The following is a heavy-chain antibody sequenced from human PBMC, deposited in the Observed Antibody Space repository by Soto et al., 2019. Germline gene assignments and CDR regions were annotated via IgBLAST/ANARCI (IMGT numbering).Heavy chain of an antibody. V-gene: IGHV4-31*03. J-gene: IGHJ4*02. D-gene: IGHD5-18*01. CDR2: SSYGGGT. CDR3: SRGILV. Sequence: QVQLQESGPGLVKPSQTLSLTCTVSGGSINSGGYCWSWIRQHPGKGLDWIGCSSYGGGTSYDPSLKSRVTISVDTSKNQFSLKLCSVMDADTAVYYCSRGILVWGQGALITVSS. CDR1: GGSINSGGYC.